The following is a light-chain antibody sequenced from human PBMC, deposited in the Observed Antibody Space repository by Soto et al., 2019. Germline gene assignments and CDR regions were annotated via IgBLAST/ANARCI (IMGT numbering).Light chain of an antibody. J-gene: IGKJ5*01. Sequence: EIVLTQSAATLSLSPGERATLSCRASPSVPNYLAWYQQKPGQAPRLLIYGAFNRATGIPARFSGSGSGADFTLTISSLVPEDFAVYYCQQRNIWPPVTFGQGTRLEI. V-gene: IGKV3-11*01. CDR3: QQRNIWPPVT. CDR2: GAF. CDR1: PSVPNY.